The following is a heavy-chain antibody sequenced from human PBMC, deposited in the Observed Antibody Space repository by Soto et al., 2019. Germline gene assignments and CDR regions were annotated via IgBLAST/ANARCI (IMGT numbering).Heavy chain of an antibody. D-gene: IGHD3-10*01. CDR2: MNPNSGNT. CDR1: GYTFTSYD. J-gene: IGHJ6*02. Sequence: ASVKVSCKASGYTFTSYDINWVRQATGQGSEYLGWMNPNSGNTGYVKKFQGRVTMTRDTSMSTAYMELSSLRADDTAIYYCAKDLHWFAMDVWGQGTTVTVSS. CDR3: AKDLHWFAMDV. V-gene: IGHV1-8*01.